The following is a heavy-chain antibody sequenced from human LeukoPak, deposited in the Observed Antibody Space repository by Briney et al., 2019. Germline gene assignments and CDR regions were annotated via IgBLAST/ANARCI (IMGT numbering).Heavy chain of an antibody. CDR1: GFTFSSYA. CDR2: ISASGGST. V-gene: IGHV3-23*01. Sequence: PGGSLRLSCAASGFTFSSYAMSWVRQAPGKGLEWLSDISASGGSTYYTDSVKGRFTISRDNSKNTLYLQMNSLRAEDTAVYYCAKKETTVTTFFENWGQGTLVTVSS. D-gene: IGHD4-17*01. J-gene: IGHJ4*02. CDR3: AKKETTVTTFFEN.